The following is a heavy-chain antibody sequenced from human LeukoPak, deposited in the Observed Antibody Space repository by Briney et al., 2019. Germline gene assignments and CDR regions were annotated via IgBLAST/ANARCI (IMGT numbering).Heavy chain of an antibody. D-gene: IGHD1-7*01. Sequence: SDTLSLTCTVSGGSISSYYWSWIRQPAGKGLEWNGRIYTSGSTNYNPSLKSRVTMSVDTSKNQFSLKLSSVTAADTAVYYCPRESGPWNWSQYNWFDPWGQGTLVTVSS. J-gene: IGHJ5*02. CDR2: IYTSGST. CDR3: PRESGPWNWSQYNWFDP. CDR1: GGSISSYY. V-gene: IGHV4-4*07.